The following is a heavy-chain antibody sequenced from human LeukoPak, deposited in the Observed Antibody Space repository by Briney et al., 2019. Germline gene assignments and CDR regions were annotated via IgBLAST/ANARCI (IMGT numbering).Heavy chain of an antibody. Sequence: ASVTVSCKASGYTFTGYYMHWVRQAPGKGLEWMGWLNPNSGGTNYAQKFQGRVTMTRDTSISTAYMELSRLRSDDTAVYYCARGPGPFDPWGQGTLVTVSS. CDR2: LNPNSGGT. V-gene: IGHV1-2*02. J-gene: IGHJ5*02. D-gene: IGHD2-8*02. CDR3: ARGPGPFDP. CDR1: GYTFTGYY.